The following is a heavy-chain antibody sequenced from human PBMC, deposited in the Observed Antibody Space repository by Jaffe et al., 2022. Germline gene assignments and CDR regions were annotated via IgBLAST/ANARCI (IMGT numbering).Heavy chain of an antibody. CDR3: ARAYRLWWSGHTPDY. Sequence: EVQLVESGGGLVQPGGSLRLSCAASGFTFSSYEMNWVRQAPGKGLEWVSYISSSGSTIYYADSVKGRFTISRDNAKNSLYLQMNSLRAEDTAVYYCARAYRLWWSGHTPDYWGQGTLVTVSS. CDR2: ISSSGSTI. CDR1: GFTFSSYE. V-gene: IGHV3-48*03. D-gene: IGHD2-21*01. J-gene: IGHJ4*02.